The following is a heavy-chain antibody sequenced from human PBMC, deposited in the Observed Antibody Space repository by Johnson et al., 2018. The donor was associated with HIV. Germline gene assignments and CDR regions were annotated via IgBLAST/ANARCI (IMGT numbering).Heavy chain of an antibody. J-gene: IGHJ3*02. Sequence: VLLLESGGGVVQPGGSLRLSCEVSGFTFSSYGMHWVRQAPGKGLEWVAFIRYDGSNKYYADSVKGRFTISRENSKNMLYLQMDSLRAEDTAVYYCARDLGIWGQGTMVTVSS. D-gene: IGHD7-27*01. CDR2: IRYDGSNK. V-gene: IGHV3-30*02. CDR1: GFTFSSYG. CDR3: ARDLGI.